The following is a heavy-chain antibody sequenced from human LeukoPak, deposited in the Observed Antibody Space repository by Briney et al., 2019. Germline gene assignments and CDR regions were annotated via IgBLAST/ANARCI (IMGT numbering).Heavy chain of an antibody. Sequence: GGSLRLSCAASGFTFSSYSMNWVRQAPGKGLEWVSYISSSSSTIYYADSVKGRFTISRDNAKNSLYLQINSLRAEDTAVYYCARMTTVTSFDYWGQGTLVTVSS. D-gene: IGHD4-17*01. CDR1: GFTFSSYS. V-gene: IGHV3-48*01. CDR2: ISSSSSTI. J-gene: IGHJ4*02. CDR3: ARMTTVTSFDY.